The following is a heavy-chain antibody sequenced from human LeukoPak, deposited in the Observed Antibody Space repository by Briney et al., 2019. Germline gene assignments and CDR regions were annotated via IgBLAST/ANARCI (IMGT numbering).Heavy chain of an antibody. CDR3: ATDGATTSLAY. Sequence: PSETLSLTCAVSGYSIRSDYYWGWIRQPPGKGLEWIGSIYHSGSMYYNLSLKSRVTISLDTSKNQFSLKQSSVTAADTAVYYCATDGATTSLAYWGQGTLVTVSS. V-gene: IGHV4-38-2*02. D-gene: IGHD1-26*01. CDR2: IYHSGSM. J-gene: IGHJ4*02. CDR1: GYSIRSDYY.